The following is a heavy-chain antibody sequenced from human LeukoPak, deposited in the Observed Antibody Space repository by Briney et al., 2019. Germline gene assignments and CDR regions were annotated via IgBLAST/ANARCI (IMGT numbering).Heavy chain of an antibody. D-gene: IGHD1-26*01. CDR3: ATYSGAHHKTFDD. Sequence: GGSLRLSCAASGFSLSTYWMSWVRQAPGKGLEWVANINQDESEKDYVDSVKGRFTISRDNAKNSLYLQMSSLRAEDTAVYYCATYSGAHHKTFDDWGQGTLVTVSS. CDR2: INQDESEK. J-gene: IGHJ4*02. CDR1: GFSLSTYW. V-gene: IGHV3-7*03.